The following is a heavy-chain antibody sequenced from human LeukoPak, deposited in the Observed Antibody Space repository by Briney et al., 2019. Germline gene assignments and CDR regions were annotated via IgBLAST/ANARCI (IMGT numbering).Heavy chain of an antibody. CDR2: VYYSGTT. J-gene: IGHJ5*02. D-gene: IGHD6-19*01. V-gene: IGHV4-39*01. CDR3: ARRGGQWLKLAWFDP. Sequence: SQTLSLTCTVSGGAISSGTYYWGWIRQPPGKGLEWIGSVYYSGTTYYNPSLKSRVTISVDTSKNQFSLNLISVTAADTAVYYCARRGGQWLKLAWFDPWGQGTLVTVSS. CDR1: GGAISSGTYY.